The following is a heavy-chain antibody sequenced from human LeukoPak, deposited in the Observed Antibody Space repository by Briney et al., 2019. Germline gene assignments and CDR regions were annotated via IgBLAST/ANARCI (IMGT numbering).Heavy chain of an antibody. CDR2: INPNSGGT. CDR3: AREDGHSPDP. CDR1: GYTFTGYY. D-gene: IGHD5-24*01. V-gene: IGHV1-2*02. J-gene: IGHJ5*02. Sequence: ASVKVSCKASGYTFTGYYIHWVRQAPGQGLEWMGWINPNSGGTTYAQNFQGRVTMTRDTSISTAYMEPSRLTSDDTAVYYCAREDGHSPDPWGQGTLVTVSS.